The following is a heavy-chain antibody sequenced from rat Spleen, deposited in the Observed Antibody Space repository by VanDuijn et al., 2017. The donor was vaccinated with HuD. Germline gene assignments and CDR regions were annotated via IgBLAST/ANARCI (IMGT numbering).Heavy chain of an antibody. CDR2: TSIITGGI. J-gene: IGHJ2*01. V-gene: IGHV5-46*01. CDR1: GFTFTSFP. D-gene: IGHD4-3*01. CDR3: TRGRVYFGYTGFDY. Sequence: EVQLVESGGGLVEPGGSMKLSCAASGFTFTSFPMVWVRQAPTKGLEWVATTSIITGGIYYGDSVKGRFTVSRDNAKSTLYLQMNSLRSEDTATYYCTRGRVYFGYTGFDYWGHGVMVTVSS.